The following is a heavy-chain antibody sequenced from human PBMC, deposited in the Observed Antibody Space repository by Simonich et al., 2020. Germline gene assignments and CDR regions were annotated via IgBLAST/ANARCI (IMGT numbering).Heavy chain of an antibody. CDR1: GFTFDDYA. V-gene: IGHV3-9*01. CDR3: AKDVAAAGTEYFQH. D-gene: IGHD6-13*01. CDR2: IRWNSGSI. Sequence: EVQLVESGGGLVQPGRSLRLSCAASGFTFDDYAMHWVRQDPGKGLRWVSGIRWNSGSIGYAESVKGRFTISRDNAKNSLYLQMNSLRAEDTALYYCAKDVAAAGTEYFQHWGQGTLVTVSS. J-gene: IGHJ1*01.